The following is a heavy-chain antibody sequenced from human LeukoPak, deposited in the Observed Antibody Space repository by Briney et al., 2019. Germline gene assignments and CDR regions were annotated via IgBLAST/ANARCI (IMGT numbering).Heavy chain of an antibody. CDR2: INPNSGGT. Sequence: GASVKVSWKASGYTFTGYYMHWVRQAPGQGLEWMGWINPNSGGTNYAQKFQGRVTMTRDTSISTAYMELSRLRSDDTAVYYCAETFHYYGSASYYDYWGQGTLVTVSS. V-gene: IGHV1-2*02. CDR3: AETFHYYGSASYYDY. CDR1: GYTFTGYY. J-gene: IGHJ4*02. D-gene: IGHD3-10*01.